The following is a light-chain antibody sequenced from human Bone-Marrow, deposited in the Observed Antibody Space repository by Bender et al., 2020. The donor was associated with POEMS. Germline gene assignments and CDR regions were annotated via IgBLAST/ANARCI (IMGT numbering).Light chain of an antibody. V-gene: IGLV1-44*01. CDR1: GSNIGGYP. CDR3: CSYAGSYSYV. CDR2: TNN. J-gene: IGLJ1*01. Sequence: QSVLTQPPSVSGTPGQRVTISCSGSGSNIGGYPVNWYQQLPGTAPRLLIYTNNERPSGVPDRFSGSKSGTSASLTISGLQADDEADYYCCSYAGSYSYVFGTGTKVTVL.